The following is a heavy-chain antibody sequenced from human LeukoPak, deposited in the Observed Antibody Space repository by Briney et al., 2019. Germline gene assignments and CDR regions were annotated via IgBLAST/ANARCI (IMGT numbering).Heavy chain of an antibody. CDR1: GFTFSSYS. CDR3: ARALPYCSSTSCYNYAEYFQH. Sequence: PRGSLRLSCAASGFTFSSYSMNWVRQAPGKGLEWVSSISSSSYIYYADSVKGRFTISRDNAKNSLYLQMNSLRAEDTAVYYCARALPYCSSTSCYNYAEYFQHWGQGTLVTVSS. V-gene: IGHV3-21*01. D-gene: IGHD2-2*02. CDR2: ISSSSYI. J-gene: IGHJ1*01.